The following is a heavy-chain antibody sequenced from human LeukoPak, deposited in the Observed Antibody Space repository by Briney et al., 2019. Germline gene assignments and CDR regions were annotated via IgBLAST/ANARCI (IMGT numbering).Heavy chain of an antibody. J-gene: IGHJ6*02. Sequence: GGSLRLSCAASGFTFSSYAMSLVRQAPGKGLEWVSAISGSGGSTYYADSVKGRFTISRDNSKNTLYLQMNSLRAEDTAVYYCAKGGGYSSSSGGYYYYGMDVWGQGTTVTVSS. CDR1: GFTFSSYA. CDR2: ISGSGGST. D-gene: IGHD6-6*01. CDR3: AKGGGYSSSSGGYYYYGMDV. V-gene: IGHV3-23*01.